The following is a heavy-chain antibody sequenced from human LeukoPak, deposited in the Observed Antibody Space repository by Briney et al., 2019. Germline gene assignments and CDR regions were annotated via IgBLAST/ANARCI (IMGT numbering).Heavy chain of an antibody. V-gene: IGHV3-30*18. D-gene: IGHD6-19*01. CDR2: ISYDGSNK. CDR1: GFTFSSYG. Sequence: GGSLRLSCAASGFTFSSYGMHWVRQAPGKGLEWVAVISYDGSNKYYADSVKGRFTISRDNSKNKLYLQMNSVRAEDTGVYYCAKDRSSGWYDNWGQGTLVTVSS. J-gene: IGHJ4*02. CDR3: AKDRSSGWYDN.